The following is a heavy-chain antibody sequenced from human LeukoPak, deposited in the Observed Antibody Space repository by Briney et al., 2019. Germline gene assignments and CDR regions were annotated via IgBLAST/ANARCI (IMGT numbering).Heavy chain of an antibody. J-gene: IGHJ4*02. D-gene: IGHD6-19*01. CDR1: GGSINVDYNTDY. CDR2: IHAGEIT. CDR3: ARDLGINTGWYGFDS. V-gene: IGHV4-4*07. Sequence: SETLSLTCNVSGGSINVDYNTDYWSWIRQPAGNGLERIGRIHAGEITSYNPSFRGRVTVSLDKSMNQVSLHLASVTAADTAVYYCARDLGINTGWYGFDSWGLGILVTVSS.